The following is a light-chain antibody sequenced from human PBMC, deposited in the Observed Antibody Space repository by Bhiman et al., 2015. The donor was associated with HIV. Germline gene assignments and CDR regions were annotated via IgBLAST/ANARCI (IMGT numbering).Light chain of an antibody. CDR1: SSDVGAYNY. J-gene: IGLJ1*01. CDR3: QSYDNSLSGYV. Sequence: QSALTQPPSASGSPGQSVTISCAGTSSDVGAYNYVSWYQQHPGKAPKLMIYEVSKRPSGVPDRFSGSKSGNTASLAITGLQAEDEADYYCQSYDNSLSGYVFGTGTQVTVL. CDR2: EVS. V-gene: IGLV2-8*01.